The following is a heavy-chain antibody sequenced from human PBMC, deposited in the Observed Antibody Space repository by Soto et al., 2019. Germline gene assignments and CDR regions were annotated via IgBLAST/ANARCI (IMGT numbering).Heavy chain of an antibody. J-gene: IGHJ5*02. Sequence: SETLSLTCAVSGYSIRSGYQWGWIRRPPGKGPDWIGSVYHDGGTRYNPPLESRFTISLDTSKNQFSLKLNSVTVADTPMYYFARDFYGSRAGGWFDPWGQGTMVTVFS. CDR3: ARDFYGSRAGGWFDP. V-gene: IGHV4-38-2*02. CDR2: VYHDGGT. CDR1: GYSIRSGYQ. D-gene: IGHD3-10*01.